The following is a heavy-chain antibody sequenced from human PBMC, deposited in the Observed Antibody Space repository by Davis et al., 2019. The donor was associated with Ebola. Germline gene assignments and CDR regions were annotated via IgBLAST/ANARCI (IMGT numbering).Heavy chain of an antibody. D-gene: IGHD2-21*01. J-gene: IGHJ6*02. CDR2: IKSKTDGGTT. CDR3: TTEGEYYYYGMDV. Sequence: PGGSLRLSCAASGFTVSSNFMSWVRQAPGKGLEWVGRIKSKTDGGTTDYAAPVKGRFTISRDDSKNTLYLQMNSLKTEDTAVYYCTTEGEYYYYGMDVWGQGTTVTVSS. V-gene: IGHV3-15*01. CDR1: GFTVSSNF.